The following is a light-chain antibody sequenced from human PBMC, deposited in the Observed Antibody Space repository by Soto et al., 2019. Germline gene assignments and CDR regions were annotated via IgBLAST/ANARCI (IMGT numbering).Light chain of an antibody. CDR1: SSDVGNSNG. CDR2: DVT. Sequence: QSALTQPPSVSGSPGQSVAISCTGTSSDVGNSNGVAWYQQAPGTAPKLMIYDVTNRPSGVPDRFSGSKSGNTASLTISGLQADDEADYYCSSYTSSSTYVFGTGTKLTV. CDR3: SSYTSSSTYV. V-gene: IGLV2-18*02. J-gene: IGLJ1*01.